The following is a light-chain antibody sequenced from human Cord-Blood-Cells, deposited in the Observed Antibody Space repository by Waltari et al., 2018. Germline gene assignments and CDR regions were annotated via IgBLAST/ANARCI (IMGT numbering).Light chain of an antibody. Sequence: EIVLTQSPATLSLSPGDRATLSCRASQSVSSYLAWYQQKPGQAPRLLIYDASNRATGIPARFSGSESGTDFTLTSSSLEPEDFAVYYCQQRSNWPLTFGGGTKVEIK. V-gene: IGKV3-11*01. CDR3: QQRSNWPLT. CDR2: DAS. CDR1: QSVSSY. J-gene: IGKJ4*01.